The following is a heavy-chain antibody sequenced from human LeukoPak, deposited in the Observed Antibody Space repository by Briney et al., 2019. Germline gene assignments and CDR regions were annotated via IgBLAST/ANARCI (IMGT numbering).Heavy chain of an antibody. CDR3: ARGAPQYSGYDY. D-gene: IGHD5-12*01. V-gene: IGHV1-8*02. J-gene: IGHJ4*02. CDR2: MNPNSGNT. CDR1: GYTFISYD. Sequence: ASVKVSCKASGYTFISYDINWVRQATGQGLEWMGWMNPNSGNTGYAQKFQGRVTMTRNTSISTAYMELSSLRSEDTAVYYCARGAPQYSGYDYWGQGTLVTVSS.